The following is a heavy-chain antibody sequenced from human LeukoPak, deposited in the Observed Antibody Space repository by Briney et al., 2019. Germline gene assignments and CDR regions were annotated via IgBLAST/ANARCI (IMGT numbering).Heavy chain of an antibody. V-gene: IGHV3-74*01. CDR2: IKGDGSI. Sequence: PGGSLRLSCAASGFTFSSYWMHWVRQAPGKGLVWVSRIKGDGSISYADSVKGRFTISRDNAKNTLHLQMNSLRAEDTAVYYCARARDGYNYLYFDYWGQGSLVTVSS. CDR3: ARARDGYNYLYFDY. J-gene: IGHJ4*02. CDR1: GFTFSSYW. D-gene: IGHD5-24*01.